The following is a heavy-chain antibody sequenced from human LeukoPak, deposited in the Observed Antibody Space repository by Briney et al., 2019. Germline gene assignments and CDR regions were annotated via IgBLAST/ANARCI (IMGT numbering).Heavy chain of an antibody. J-gene: IGHJ4*02. CDR2: IGHRSSDI. Sequence: GGSLRLSCAASGFTLSSDTMNWVRQAPGKGLEWVSHIGHRSSDIWHADSVKGRFTASRDNAKNSVYLQMSSLRAEDSALYYCARSLTALDYWGLGALVTVSS. CDR1: GFTLSSDT. D-gene: IGHD1-20*01. CDR3: ARSLTALDY. V-gene: IGHV3-21*05.